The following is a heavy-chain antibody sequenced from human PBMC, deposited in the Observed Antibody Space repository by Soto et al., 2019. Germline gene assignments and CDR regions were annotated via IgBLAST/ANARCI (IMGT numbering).Heavy chain of an antibody. Sequence: ASETLSLTCTVSGGSISSSSYYWGWIRQPPGKGLEWIGSIYYSGSTYYNPSLKSRVTISVDTSKNQFSLKLSSVTAADTAVYYCARQTITYYYDSSDDYWGQGTLVTVSS. D-gene: IGHD3-22*01. V-gene: IGHV4-39*01. J-gene: IGHJ4*02. CDR1: GGSISSSSYY. CDR2: IYYSGST. CDR3: ARQTITYYYDSSDDY.